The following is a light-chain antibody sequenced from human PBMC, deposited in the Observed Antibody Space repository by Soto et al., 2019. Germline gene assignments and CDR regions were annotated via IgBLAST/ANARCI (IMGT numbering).Light chain of an antibody. CDR3: SLYTSENTYV. CDR1: NSDVGGYNY. J-gene: IGLJ1*01. CDR2: EVS. Sequence: QSALTQPASVSGSPGQSITISCTGTNSDVGGYNYVSWYQQHPGKAPELMIYEVSHRPSGVSNRFSGSKSGNTASLTISGLQAADEADYYCSLYTSENTYVFGTGTKVTVL. V-gene: IGLV2-14*01.